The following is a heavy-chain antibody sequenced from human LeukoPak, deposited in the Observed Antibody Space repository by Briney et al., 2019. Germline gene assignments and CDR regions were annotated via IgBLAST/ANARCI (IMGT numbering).Heavy chain of an antibody. V-gene: IGHV3-49*05. D-gene: IGHD5-24*01. CDR1: GFTFGDYA. Sequence: KSGGSLRLSCTASGFTFGDYAMSWFRQAPGKGLEWVGFIRSKACGGTTEYAASVKGRFTISRDDSKSIAYLQMNSLKTEDTAVYYCTRARRWLQLLPFDYWGQGTLVTVSS. CDR2: IRSKACGGTT. CDR3: TRARRWLQLLPFDY. J-gene: IGHJ4*02.